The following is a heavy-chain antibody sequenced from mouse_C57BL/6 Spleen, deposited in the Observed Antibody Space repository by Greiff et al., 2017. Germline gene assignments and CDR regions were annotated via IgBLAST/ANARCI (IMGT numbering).Heavy chain of an antibody. V-gene: IGHV1-61*01. CDR2: IYPSDSET. CDR1: GYTFTSYW. Sequence: QVQLQQPGAELVRPGSSVKLSCKASGYTFTSYWMDWVKQRPGQGLEWIGNIYPSDSETHYNQKFKDKATLTVDKSSSTAYMQLSSLTSEDSAVYYCARKAQATAYWGQGTLVTVSA. D-gene: IGHD3-2*02. J-gene: IGHJ3*01. CDR3: ARKAQATAY.